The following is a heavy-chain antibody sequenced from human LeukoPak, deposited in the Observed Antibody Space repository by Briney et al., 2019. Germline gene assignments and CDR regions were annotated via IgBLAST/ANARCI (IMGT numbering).Heavy chain of an antibody. V-gene: IGHV3-20*04. CDR3: ARVKGSGWYEVDY. CDR1: GFTFDDYG. J-gene: IGHJ4*02. Sequence: GGSLRLSCAASGFTFDDYGMSWVRQAPGKGLEWVSGIKWNGGSTGYADSVKGRFTISRDNAKNSLYLQMNSLRAEDTAVYYCARVKGSGWYEVDYWGQGTLVTVSS. D-gene: IGHD6-19*01. CDR2: IKWNGGST.